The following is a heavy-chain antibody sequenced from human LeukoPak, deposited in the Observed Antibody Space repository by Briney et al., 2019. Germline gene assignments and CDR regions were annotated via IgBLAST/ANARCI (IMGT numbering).Heavy chain of an antibody. CDR3: AAVLWFGELTLNFQH. CDR2: IVVGRGNT. V-gene: IGHV1-58*01. CDR1: GFTCTSSA. D-gene: IGHD3-10*01. J-gene: IGHJ1*01. Sequence: SVKVSCKSSGFTCTSSAVQWGRQARGQRLEWIGWIVVGRGNTNYAQKFQKRVTITRDMSTSTAYMALSSLRSEDTAVYYCAAVLWFGELTLNFQHWGQGTLVTVSS.